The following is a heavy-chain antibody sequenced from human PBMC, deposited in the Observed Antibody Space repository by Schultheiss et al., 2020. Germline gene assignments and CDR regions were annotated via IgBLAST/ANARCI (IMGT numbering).Heavy chain of an antibody. J-gene: IGHJ3*02. CDR3: ARECYCSGGSCYADDAFDI. CDR1: GSSFTSYD. V-gene: IGHV1-8*01. D-gene: IGHD2-15*01. Sequence: ASVKVSCKASGSSFTSYDINWVRQATGQGLEWMGRINPNSGGTNYAQKFQGRVTITRDTSASTAYMELSSLRSEDTAVYYCARECYCSGGSCYADDAFDIWGQGTMVTVSS. CDR2: INPNSGGT.